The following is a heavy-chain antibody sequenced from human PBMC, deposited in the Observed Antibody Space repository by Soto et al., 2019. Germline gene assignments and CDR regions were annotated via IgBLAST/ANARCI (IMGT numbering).Heavy chain of an antibody. Sequence: QVQLVESGGGVVRPGRSLRLSCVASGFTFRDYGMHWVRQAPGKGLEWVEGISRHGLKEHYADSVKGRFTISSDNSKKTVYLQLNSLRGDDTAGYYCAKDWVGGSNKYYFEYWGQGTLVTVSS. CDR2: ISRHGLKE. J-gene: IGHJ4*02. CDR1: GFTFRDYG. V-gene: IGHV3-30*18. D-gene: IGHD1-26*01. CDR3: AKDWVGGSNKYYFEY.